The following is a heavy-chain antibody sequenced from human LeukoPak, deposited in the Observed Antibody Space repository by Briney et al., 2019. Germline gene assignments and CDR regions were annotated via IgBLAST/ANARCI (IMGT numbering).Heavy chain of an antibody. CDR3: ARAHGSGWYNPLDY. Sequence: GGSLRLSCTAAGFTFSSYSMNWVRQAPGKGLEWVSYISSSSSTIYYADSVKGRFTISRDNAKNSLYLQMNSLRAEDTAVYYCARAHGSGWYNPLDYWGQGTLVTVSS. CDR2: ISSSSSTI. CDR1: GFTFSSYS. V-gene: IGHV3-48*04. J-gene: IGHJ4*02. D-gene: IGHD6-19*01.